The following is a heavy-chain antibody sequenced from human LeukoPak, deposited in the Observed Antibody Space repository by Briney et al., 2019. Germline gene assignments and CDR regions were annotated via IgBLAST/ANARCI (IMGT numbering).Heavy chain of an antibody. CDR3: ARGDSSGYYHLFDY. CDR1: GFTFANYG. CDR2: LNWNGDST. D-gene: IGHD3-22*01. V-gene: IGHV3-20*04. Sequence: PGGSLRLSCAASGFTFANYGMSWVRQAPGKGLEWVSGLNWNGDSTGYADSVKGRFTISRDNAKNSLYLQMSSLRAEDTALYYCARGDSSGYYHLFDYWGQGTLVTVSS. J-gene: IGHJ4*02.